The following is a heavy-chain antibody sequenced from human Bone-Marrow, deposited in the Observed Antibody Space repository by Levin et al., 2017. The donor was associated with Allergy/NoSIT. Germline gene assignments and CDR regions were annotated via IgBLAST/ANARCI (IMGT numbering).Heavy chain of an antibody. CDR2: INWNSNTI. J-gene: IGHJ1*01. Sequence: SLKISCAASGFTFDDFAMHWVRQAPEKGLEWVSGINWNSNTIDYADSVKSRFTISRDNAKNSLYLQMNSLRPEDTAFYYCAKVPSSFGGSYYFHHWGRGTLVTVSS. CDR3: AKVPSSFGGSYYFHH. D-gene: IGHD3-16*01. V-gene: IGHV3-9*01. CDR1: GFTFDDFA.